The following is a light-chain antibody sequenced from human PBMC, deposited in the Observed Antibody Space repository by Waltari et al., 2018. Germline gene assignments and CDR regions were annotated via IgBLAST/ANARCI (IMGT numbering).Light chain of an antibody. Sequence: DIHMTQSPSSLSASVGDRVTITCRASQSISSYLNWYQQKPGKAPKLLIYAASTIQSGVPSRFSGSGSGTDFTLTISSLRPEDFATYYCQQSYTTPTFGGGTKVEIK. CDR3: QQSYTTPT. V-gene: IGKV1-39*01. CDR2: AAS. J-gene: IGKJ4*01. CDR1: QSISSY.